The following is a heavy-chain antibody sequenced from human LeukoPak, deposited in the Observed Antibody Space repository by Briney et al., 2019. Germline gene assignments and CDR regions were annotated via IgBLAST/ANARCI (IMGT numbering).Heavy chain of an antibody. Sequence: PGGSLRLSCAASGFTFSSYAMHWVRQAPGKGLEWVAVISYDGSNKYYADSVKGRFTISRDNSKNTLYLQMNSLRAEDTAVYYFARGATYYDIVDYWGQGTLVTVSS. CDR1: GFTFSSYA. CDR2: ISYDGSNK. V-gene: IGHV3-30*01. CDR3: ARGATYYDIVDY. J-gene: IGHJ4*02. D-gene: IGHD3-9*01.